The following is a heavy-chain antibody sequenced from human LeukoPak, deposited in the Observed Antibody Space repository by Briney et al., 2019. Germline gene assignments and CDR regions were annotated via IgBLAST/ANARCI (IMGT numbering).Heavy chain of an antibody. D-gene: IGHD6-19*01. V-gene: IGHV3-74*01. Sequence: PGGSLRLSCEASGFIVSSYWMHWVRQAPGKGLVWVSRIDDDGSATAYADSVKGRFIISRDDAKNTVYLQMNSLRAEDTAMYYCIRSGGWPGFWGQGTLVTASS. CDR1: GFIVSSYW. CDR2: IDDDGSAT. CDR3: IRSGGWPGF. J-gene: IGHJ4*02.